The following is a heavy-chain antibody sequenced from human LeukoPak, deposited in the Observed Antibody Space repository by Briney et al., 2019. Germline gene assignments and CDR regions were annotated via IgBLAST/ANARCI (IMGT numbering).Heavy chain of an antibody. CDR2: IWYDGSNK. Sequence: PGGSLRLSCAASGFTFSSYGMHWVRQAPGKGLEWVAVIWYDGSNKYYADSVKGRFTISRDNSKNTLYLQMNSLRAEDTAVYHCARDLVSGYSGYGYDYWGQGTLVTVSS. V-gene: IGHV3-33*01. CDR1: GFTFSSYG. J-gene: IGHJ4*02. D-gene: IGHD5-12*01. CDR3: ARDLVSGYSGYGYDY.